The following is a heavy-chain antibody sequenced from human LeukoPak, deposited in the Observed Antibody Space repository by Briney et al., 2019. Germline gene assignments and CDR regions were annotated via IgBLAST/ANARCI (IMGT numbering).Heavy chain of an antibody. CDR2: HYSGSTT. J-gene: IGHJ6*02. V-gene: IGHV3-66*04. CDR1: GFAVTANY. CDR3: ARLPAYYYGMDI. Sequence: GGSLRLSCAASGFAVTANYMNCVRQAPGKGLEWVSVHYSGSTTYYADSVRGRFTISRDNSKNTLYLQMNSLRVEDTAVYYCARLPAYYYGMDIWGQGTTVTVTS.